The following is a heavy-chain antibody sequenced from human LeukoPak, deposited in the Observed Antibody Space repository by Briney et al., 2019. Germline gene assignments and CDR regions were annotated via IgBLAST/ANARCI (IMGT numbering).Heavy chain of an antibody. D-gene: IGHD6-13*01. CDR3: ARLSSSGRWYYFDY. Sequence: SETLSLTCTVSGGSLSSSTYCWAWIRQTPGRGLEWIGTFFYGGSTSYIPSLKSRVTISLDTPKRQLSLKLSSVTAADTAVYYCARLSSSGRWYYFDYWGQGTLVTVSS. J-gene: IGHJ4*02. CDR2: FFYGGST. V-gene: IGHV4-39*07. CDR1: GGSLSSSTYC.